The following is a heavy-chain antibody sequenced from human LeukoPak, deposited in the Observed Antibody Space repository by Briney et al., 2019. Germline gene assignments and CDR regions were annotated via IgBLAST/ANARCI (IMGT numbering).Heavy chain of an antibody. CDR3: AGTMVRGFYFDY. J-gene: IGHJ4*02. V-gene: IGHV4-31*03. CDR2: IYYTGST. D-gene: IGHD3-10*01. CDR1: GGSFSGGDYY. Sequence: SETLSLTCTVSGGSFSGGDYYWSWFRQHPGKGLEWIGYIYYTGSTYYNPSLKSRLTISVDTSKNQFSLKLSSVTAADTAVYYCAGTMVRGFYFDYWGQGTLVTVSS.